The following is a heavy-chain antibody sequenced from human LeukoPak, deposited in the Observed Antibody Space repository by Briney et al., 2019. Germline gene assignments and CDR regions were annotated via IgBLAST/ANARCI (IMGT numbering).Heavy chain of an antibody. D-gene: IGHD3-22*01. CDR3: ARDPYYYDSSGYYYPLPAGYYMDV. J-gene: IGHJ6*03. CDR1: GFTFSSYA. CDR2: VSYDGSIK. Sequence: GGSLRLSCAASGFTFSSYAMHWVRQAPGKGLEWVAVVSYDGSIKYYADSVKGRFTISRDNSKNTLSLQMNSLRAEDTAVYYCARDPYYYDSSGYYYPLPAGYYMDVWGKGTTVTVSS. V-gene: IGHV3-30*04.